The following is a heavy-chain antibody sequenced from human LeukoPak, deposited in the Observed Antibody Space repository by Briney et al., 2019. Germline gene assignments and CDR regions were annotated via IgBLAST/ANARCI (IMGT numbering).Heavy chain of an antibody. Sequence: GEPLKISCKGSGYSFTSYWIGWVRQMPGNGLEWMGIIYPGDSDTRYSLSFQGQVTISADKSVSTAYLQWSSLKASDTAMYFCARSGGGYYSSGWYRYWGQGTLVTVSS. V-gene: IGHV5-51*01. CDR1: GYSFTSYW. J-gene: IGHJ4*02. CDR2: IYPGDSDT. CDR3: ARSGGGYYSSGWYRY. D-gene: IGHD6-19*01.